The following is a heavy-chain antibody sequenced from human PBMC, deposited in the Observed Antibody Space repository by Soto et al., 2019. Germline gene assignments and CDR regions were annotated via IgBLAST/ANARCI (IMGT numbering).Heavy chain of an antibody. CDR1: GYTFTSYA. Sequence: QVPLVQSGAEVKKPGASVKVSCKASGYTFTSYAMHWVRQAPGQRLEWMGWINAGNGNTKYSQKFQGRVTITRDTSASTAYMELSSLRSEDTAVYYCARLAVAGNYYYGMDVWGQGTTVTVSS. CDR3: ARLAVAGNYYYGMDV. J-gene: IGHJ6*02. V-gene: IGHV1-3*01. CDR2: INAGNGNT. D-gene: IGHD6-19*01.